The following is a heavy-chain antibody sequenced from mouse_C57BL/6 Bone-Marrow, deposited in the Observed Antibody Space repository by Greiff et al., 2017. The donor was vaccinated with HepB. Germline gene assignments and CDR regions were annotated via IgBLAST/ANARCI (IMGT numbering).Heavy chain of an antibody. CDR2: INPDSSTI. J-gene: IGHJ4*01. D-gene: IGHD1-1*01. CDR3: ARAFYYYGSSSYAMDY. CDR1: GIDFSRYW. V-gene: IGHV4-1*01. Sequence: EGSLKLSCAASGIDFSRYWMSWVRRAPGKGLEWIGEINPDSSTINYAPSLKDKFIISRDNAKNTLYLQMSKVRSEDTALYYCARAFYYYGSSSYAMDYWGQGTSVTVSS.